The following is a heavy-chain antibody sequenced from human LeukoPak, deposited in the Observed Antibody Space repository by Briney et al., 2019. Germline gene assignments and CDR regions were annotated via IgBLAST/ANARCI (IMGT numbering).Heavy chain of an antibody. CDR1: GFTVSSNY. Sequence: PGGSLRLSCAASGFTVSSNYMSWVRQAPGKGLEWVSVIYSGGSTYYADSVKGRFTISRDNSKNTLYLQMNSLRAEDTAVYYCARGNCSGGSCYHNWFDPWGQGTLVTVSS. V-gene: IGHV3-53*01. CDR2: IYSGGST. D-gene: IGHD2-15*01. J-gene: IGHJ5*02. CDR3: ARGNCSGGSCYHNWFDP.